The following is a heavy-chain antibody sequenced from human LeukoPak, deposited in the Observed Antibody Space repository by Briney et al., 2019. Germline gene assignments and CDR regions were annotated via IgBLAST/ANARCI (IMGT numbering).Heavy chain of an antibody. CDR1: GGSISSSSYY. J-gene: IGHJ3*02. V-gene: IGHV4-39*07. Sequence: SETLSLTCTVSGGSISSSSYYWGWIRQPPGKGLEWIGSIYYSGSTYYNPSLKSRVTISVDTSKNQFSLKLSSVTAADTAVYYCARDGFVIQQLGALAFDIWGQGTMVTVSS. CDR2: IYYSGST. CDR3: ARDGFVIQQLGALAFDI. D-gene: IGHD6-13*01.